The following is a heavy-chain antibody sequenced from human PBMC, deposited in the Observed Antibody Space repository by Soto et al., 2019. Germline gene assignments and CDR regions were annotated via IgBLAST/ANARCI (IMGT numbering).Heavy chain of an antibody. Sequence: GGSLRLSCAASGFTFSSYVMHWVRQAPGRGLEWVAVISYDGSNEYYVDTVKGRFTISRDNSKNTLYLQMNSLRAEDTAIYYCAKFCTTISCSAGIDYWGQGTLVTVSS. V-gene: IGHV3-30*18. CDR3: AKFCTTISCSAGIDY. D-gene: IGHD2-2*01. CDR2: ISYDGSNE. CDR1: GFTFSSYV. J-gene: IGHJ4*02.